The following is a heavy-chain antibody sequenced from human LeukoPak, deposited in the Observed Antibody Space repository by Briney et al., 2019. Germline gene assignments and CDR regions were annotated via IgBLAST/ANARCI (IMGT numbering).Heavy chain of an antibody. V-gene: IGHV3-30*18. Sequence: GGSLRLSCAASGFTFNSYGMHWVRQAPGKGLEWVAVISYDGSNKYYADSVKGRFTISRDNSKNTLYLQMNSLRAEDTAVFYCAKDRDDYVWGSYLGAFDIWGQGTMVTVSS. CDR1: GFTFNSYG. CDR2: ISYDGSNK. J-gene: IGHJ3*02. D-gene: IGHD3-16*01. CDR3: AKDRDDYVWGSYLGAFDI.